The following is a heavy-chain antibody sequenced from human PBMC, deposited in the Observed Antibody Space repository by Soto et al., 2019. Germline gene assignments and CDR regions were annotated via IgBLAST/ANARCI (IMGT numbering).Heavy chain of an antibody. CDR1: GGSISSYY. Sequence: PSETLSLTCTVSGGSISSYYWSWIRQPPGKGLEWIGYIYYSGSTNYNPSLKSRVTISVDTSKNQFSLKLSSVTAADTAVYYCARGAVAGELDYWGQGTLVTVSS. J-gene: IGHJ4*02. CDR2: IYYSGST. CDR3: ARGAVAGELDY. D-gene: IGHD6-19*01. V-gene: IGHV4-59*01.